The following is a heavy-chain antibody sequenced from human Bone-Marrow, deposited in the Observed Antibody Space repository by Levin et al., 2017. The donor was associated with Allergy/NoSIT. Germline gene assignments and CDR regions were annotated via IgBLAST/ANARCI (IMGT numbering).Heavy chain of an antibody. CDR3: ARGPLSGSSSCYANY. CDR2: ISGGSTTI. Sequence: SCVASGFTFSSYRMNWVRQAPGKGLEWVSYISGGSTTISYADSVKGRFTVSRDNANNSLYLQMNSLRAEDTAVYYCARGPLSGSSSCYANYWGQGTLVTVSS. D-gene: IGHD3-22*01. V-gene: IGHV3-48*01. CDR1: GFTFSSYR. J-gene: IGHJ4*02.